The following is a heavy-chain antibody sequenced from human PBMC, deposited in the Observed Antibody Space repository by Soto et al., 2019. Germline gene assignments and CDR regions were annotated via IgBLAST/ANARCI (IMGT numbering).Heavy chain of an antibody. J-gene: IGHJ5*02. V-gene: IGHV1-69*13. CDR1: GGTFSSYA. CDR3: ARGRITMVRDLNWFDP. CDR2: IIPIFGTA. D-gene: IGHD3-10*01. Sequence: GASVKVSCKASGGTFSSYAISWVRQAPGQGLEWMGGIIPIFGTANYAQKFQGRVTITADESTSTAYMELSSLRSEDTAVYYCARGRITMVRDLNWFDPWGQGTLVTVSS.